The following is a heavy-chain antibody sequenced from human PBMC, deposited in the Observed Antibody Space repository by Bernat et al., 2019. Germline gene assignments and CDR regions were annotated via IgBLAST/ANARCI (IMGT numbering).Heavy chain of an antibody. CDR2: IWYDGSNK. J-gene: IGHJ5*02. D-gene: IGHD3-22*01. CDR3: ARDQINYYDSSRIRRGFDP. Sequence: QVQLVESGGGVVQPGRSLRLSCAASGFPFSSYGMHWVRQAPGKGLEWVAVIWYDGSNKYYADSVKGRFTISRDNSKNTLYLQMNSLRAEDTAVYYCARDQINYYDSSRIRRGFDPWGQGTLVTVSS. CDR1: GFPFSSYG. V-gene: IGHV3-33*01.